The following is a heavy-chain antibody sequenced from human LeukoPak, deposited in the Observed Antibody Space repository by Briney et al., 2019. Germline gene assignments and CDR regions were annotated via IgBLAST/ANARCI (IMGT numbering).Heavy chain of an antibody. Sequence: GGSLRLSCAASGFTFDDYAMHWVRQAPGKGLEWVSGISWNSGSIGYADSVKGRFTISRDNAKNSLYLQMNGLRAEDTALYYCAKAYSSGWYYFDYWGQGTLVTVSS. CDR1: GFTFDDYA. J-gene: IGHJ4*02. V-gene: IGHV3-9*01. D-gene: IGHD6-19*01. CDR2: ISWNSGSI. CDR3: AKAYSSGWYYFDY.